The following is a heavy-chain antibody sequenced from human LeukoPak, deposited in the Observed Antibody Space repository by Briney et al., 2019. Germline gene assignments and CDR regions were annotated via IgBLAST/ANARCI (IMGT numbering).Heavy chain of an antibody. Sequence: ASVKVSCKASGYTLTAYYMHWVRQAPGQGLEWMGWINPNSGGTNYAQKFQGRVTMTRDTSISTAYMELSRLRSDDTAVYYCARVGPMRVPLNLVYWGQGTLVTVSS. CDR1: GYTLTAYY. V-gene: IGHV1-2*02. CDR2: INPNSGGT. J-gene: IGHJ4*02. D-gene: IGHD3-22*01. CDR3: ARVGPMRVPLNLVY.